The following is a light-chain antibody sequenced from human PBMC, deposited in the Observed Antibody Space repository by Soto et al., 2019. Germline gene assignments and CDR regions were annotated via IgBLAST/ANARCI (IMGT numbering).Light chain of an antibody. Sequence: QPVLTQSSSASASLGSSVKLTCTLSSGYSNYIIAWHQQQPGKAPRYLMKLEGSGNYNKGSGVPDRFSGSSSGADRYLTISNLQFEDEADYYCETWRNNAHVFGGGTQLTVL. V-gene: IGLV4-60*02. CDR2: LEGSGNY. CDR1: SGYSNYI. J-gene: IGLJ7*01. CDR3: ETWRNNAHV.